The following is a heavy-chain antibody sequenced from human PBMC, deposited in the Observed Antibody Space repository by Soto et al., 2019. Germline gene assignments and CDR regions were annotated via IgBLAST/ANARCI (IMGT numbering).Heavy chain of an antibody. CDR2: ISYDGSNK. CDR1: GFTFSSYG. Sequence: LRLSCAASGFTFSSYGMHWVRQAPGKGLEWVAVISYDGSNKYYADSVKGRFTISRDNSKNTLYLQMNSLRAEDTAVYYCAKELRSWYYYNIARGYFDYWGQGTLVTVS. D-gene: IGHD6-13*01. J-gene: IGHJ4*02. V-gene: IGHV3-30*18. CDR3: AKELRSWYYYNIARGYFDY.